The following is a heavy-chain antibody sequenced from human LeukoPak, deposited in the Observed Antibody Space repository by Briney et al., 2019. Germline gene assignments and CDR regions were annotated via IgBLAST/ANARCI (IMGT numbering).Heavy chain of an antibody. V-gene: IGHV4-59*08. CDR2: IYYSGST. D-gene: IGHD4-17*01. Sequence: SETLSLTCTVSGGSISSYYWSWIRQPPGKGLEWIGYIYYSGSTYYNPSLKSRVTISVDTSKNQFSLKLNSVTAADTAVYYCARTPTVTTLDIWGQGTMVTVSS. J-gene: IGHJ3*02. CDR3: ARTPTVTTLDI. CDR1: GGSISSYY.